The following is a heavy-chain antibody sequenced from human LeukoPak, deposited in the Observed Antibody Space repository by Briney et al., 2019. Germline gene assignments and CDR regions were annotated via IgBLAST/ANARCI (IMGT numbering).Heavy chain of an antibody. J-gene: IGHJ6*02. CDR1: GFTFSSYS. V-gene: IGHV3-30*18. CDR2: ISYDGSNK. D-gene: IGHD3-22*01. CDR3: AKDGYDSSGYYFDYYYYGMDV. Sequence: PGRSLRLSCAASGFTFSSYSMHWVHQAPGKGLEWVAIISYDGSNKYYADSVKGRFTISRDNSKNTLYLQMNSLRAEDTAVYYCAKDGYDSSGYYFDYYYYGMDVWGQGTTVTVSS.